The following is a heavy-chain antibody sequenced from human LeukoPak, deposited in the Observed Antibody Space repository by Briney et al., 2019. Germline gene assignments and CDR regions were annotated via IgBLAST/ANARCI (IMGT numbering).Heavy chain of an antibody. Sequence: SETLSLTCTVSGGSISSYYWSWIRQPPGKGLEWIGYIYYSGSTNYNPSLKSRVTISVDTSKNQFSLKLSSVTAADTAVYYCARGFTMVRGVIYYYFDYWGQGTLVTVSS. J-gene: IGHJ4*02. CDR2: IYYSGST. V-gene: IGHV4-59*12. D-gene: IGHD3-10*01. CDR1: GGSISSYY. CDR3: ARGFTMVRGVIYYYFDY.